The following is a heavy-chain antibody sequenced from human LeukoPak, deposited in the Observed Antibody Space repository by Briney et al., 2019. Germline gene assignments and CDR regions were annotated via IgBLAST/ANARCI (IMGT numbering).Heavy chain of an antibody. D-gene: IGHD1-26*01. J-gene: IGHJ4*02. CDR3: ARRGWELQAFDY. V-gene: IGHV5-51*01. CDR1: GYTFTSYW. CDR2: IYPGDSDT. Sequence: GESLKISCEGSGYTFTSYWIGWVRQMPGKGLEWMGVIYPGDSDTRYSPSFQGQVTISVDKSSSTAYLQWGSLQASDTAMYYCARRGWELQAFDYWGQGTLVTVSS.